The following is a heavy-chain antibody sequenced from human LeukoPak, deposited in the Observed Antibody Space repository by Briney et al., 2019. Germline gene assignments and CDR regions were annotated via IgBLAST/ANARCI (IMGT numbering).Heavy chain of an antibody. CDR3: VVVVEPPDSDGFDV. J-gene: IGHJ3*01. Sequence: GGSLRLSCAASGFAFSGYSMNWVRQAPGKGLVWVSLINADGSTATYADSVKGRFTISRDNARNTLSLQMNSLTIEDTAVYYCVVVVEPPDSDGFDVWGQGTMITVSS. CDR2: INADGSTA. V-gene: IGHV3-74*01. CDR1: GFAFSGYS. D-gene: IGHD1-14*01.